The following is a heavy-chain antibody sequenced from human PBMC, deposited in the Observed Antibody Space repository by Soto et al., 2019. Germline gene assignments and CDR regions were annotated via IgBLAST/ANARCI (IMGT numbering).Heavy chain of an antibody. CDR3: ARSGPYYYDSSAAAFDI. V-gene: IGHV5-51*01. J-gene: IGHJ3*02. CDR1: GYSFTSYW. CDR2: IYPGDSDT. D-gene: IGHD3-22*01. Sequence: LKISCKGSGYSFTSYWIGWVRQMPGKGLEWMGIIYPGDSDTRYSPYFQGQVTISADKSISTAYLQWSSLKASDTAMYYCARSGPYYYDSSAAAFDIWGQGTMVTVSS.